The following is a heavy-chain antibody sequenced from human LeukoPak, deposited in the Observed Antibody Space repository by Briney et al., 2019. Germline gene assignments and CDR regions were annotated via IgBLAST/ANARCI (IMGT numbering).Heavy chain of an antibody. J-gene: IGHJ4*02. D-gene: IGHD4-23*01. CDR3: ARARYGGNQIDF. CDR2: IIPSDGRT. CDR1: GYAFTSYY. V-gene: IGHV1-46*01. Sequence: ASVKVSCNPSGYAFTSYYLHWVRQAPGPGLELMGIIIPSDGRTTYAQKFQGTITMTRDTSTSTIYLDLSILRSEDTAVYYCARARYGGNQIDFWGQGTLVTVSS.